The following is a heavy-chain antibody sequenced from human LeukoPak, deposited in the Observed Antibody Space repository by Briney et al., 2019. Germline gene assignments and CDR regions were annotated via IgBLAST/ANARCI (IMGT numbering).Heavy chain of an antibody. CDR1: GFTFSGSA. Sequence: GGSLRLSCAASGFTFSGSALHWVRQASGKGLEWVSYISSSGSTIYYADSVKGRFTISRDNAKDSLYLQMNSLRAEDTAVYYCAELGITMIGGVWGKGTTVTISS. V-gene: IGHV3-48*03. D-gene: IGHD3-10*02. CDR2: ISSSGSTI. CDR3: AELGITMIGGV. J-gene: IGHJ6*04.